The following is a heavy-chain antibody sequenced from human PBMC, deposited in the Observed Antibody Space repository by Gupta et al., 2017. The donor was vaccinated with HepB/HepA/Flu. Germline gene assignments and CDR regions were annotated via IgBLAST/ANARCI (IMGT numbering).Heavy chain of an antibody. Sequence: STNYNPSLKSRVTMSVDTAKNQFSLKLSSVTAADTAVYYCARERGGLGYCSSTSCDGYYYYYYMDVGGKGTTVTVSS. V-gene: IGHV4-4*07. D-gene: IGHD2-2*01. CDR2: ST. CDR3: ARERGGLGYCSSTSCDGYYYYYYMDV. J-gene: IGHJ6*03.